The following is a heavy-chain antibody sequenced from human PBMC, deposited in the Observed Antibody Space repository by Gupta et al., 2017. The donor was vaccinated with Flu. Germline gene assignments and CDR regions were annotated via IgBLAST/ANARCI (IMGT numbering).Heavy chain of an antibody. Sequence: QVQLQQWGAGLLKPSETLSLTCAVYGGSFSGYYWSWIRQPPGKGLEWIGEINHSGSTNYNPSLKSRVTISVDTSKNQFSLKLSSVTAADTAVYYCARGGLGSSSSVWFDPWGQGTLVTVSS. D-gene: IGHD6-6*01. CDR3: ARGGLGSSSSVWFDP. CDR1: GGSFSGYY. J-gene: IGHJ5*02. CDR2: INHSGST. V-gene: IGHV4-34*01.